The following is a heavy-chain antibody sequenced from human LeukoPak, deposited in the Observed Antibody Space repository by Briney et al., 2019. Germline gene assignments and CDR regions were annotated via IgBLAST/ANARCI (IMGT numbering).Heavy chain of an antibody. J-gene: IGHJ4*02. CDR2: ISYDGSNK. CDR1: GFTFSSYA. CDR3: AKQKYSGSYSYFDY. Sequence: GRSLRLSCAASGFTFSSYAMHWVRQAPGKGLEWVAVISYDGSNKYYADSVKGRFTISRDNSKNTLYLQMISLRAEDTAIYYCAKQKYSGSYSYFDYWGQGTLVTVSS. D-gene: IGHD1-26*01. V-gene: IGHV3-30-3*02.